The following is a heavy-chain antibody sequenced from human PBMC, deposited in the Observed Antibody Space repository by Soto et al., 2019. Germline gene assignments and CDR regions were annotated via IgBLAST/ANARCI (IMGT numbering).Heavy chain of an antibody. CDR3: ARGEERITIFGVAFYYFDY. CDR2: ISYDGSNK. V-gene: IGHV3-30-3*01. J-gene: IGHJ4*02. D-gene: IGHD3-3*01. CDR1: GFTFSSYA. Sequence: GGSLRLSCAASGFTFSSYAMHWVRQAPGKGLEWVAVISYDGSNKYYADSVKGRFTISRDNSKNTLYLQMNSLRAEDTAVYYCARGEERITIFGVAFYYFDYWGQGTLVTVSS.